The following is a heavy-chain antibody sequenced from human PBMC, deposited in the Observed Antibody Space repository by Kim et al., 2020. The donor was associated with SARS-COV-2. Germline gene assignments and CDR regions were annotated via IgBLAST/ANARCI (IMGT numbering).Heavy chain of an antibody. CDR3: ARARTTRRYH. CDR1: GFTFSSYA. CDR2: ISYDGSNK. V-gene: IGHV3-30*04. D-gene: IGHD1-1*01. J-gene: IGHJ5*02. Sequence: GGSLRLSCAASGFTFSSYAMHWVRQAPGKGLEWVAVISYDGSNKYYADSVKGRFTISRDNSKNTLYLQMNSLRAEDTAVYYCARARTTRRYHWGQGTLVT.